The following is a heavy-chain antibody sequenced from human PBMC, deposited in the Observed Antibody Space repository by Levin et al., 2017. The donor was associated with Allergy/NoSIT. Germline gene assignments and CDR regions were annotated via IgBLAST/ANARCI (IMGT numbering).Heavy chain of an antibody. CDR2: IWYDGSNK. Sequence: SCAASGFTFSGYGMHWVRQAPGKGLEWVAVIWYDGSNKYYADSVKGRFSISRDNSKNTLYLQMNSLRAEDTALYYCARAYDRNYYYYMDVWGKGTTVTVSS. CDR1: GFTFSGYG. CDR3: ARAYDRNYYYYMDV. J-gene: IGHJ6*03. D-gene: IGHD3-22*01. V-gene: IGHV3-33*01.